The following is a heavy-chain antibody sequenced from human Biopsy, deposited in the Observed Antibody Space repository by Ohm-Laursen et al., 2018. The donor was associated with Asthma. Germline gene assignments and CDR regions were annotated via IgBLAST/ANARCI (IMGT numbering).Heavy chain of an antibody. V-gene: IGHV4-59*01. Sequence: GTLSLTCSVYGGSISSFYWSWIRQSPAKGLEWMGYVYWTGSTNYNPSLKSRITMSVDTFKNRMFLELTSVTAADTAIYYCVRAVRNEQWLAPFDYWGQGKPVTVSS. CDR3: VRAVRNEQWLAPFDY. D-gene: IGHD6-19*01. CDR1: GGSISSFY. J-gene: IGHJ4*02. CDR2: VYWTGST.